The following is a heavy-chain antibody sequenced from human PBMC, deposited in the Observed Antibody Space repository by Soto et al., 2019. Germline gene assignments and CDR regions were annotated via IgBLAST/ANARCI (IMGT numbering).Heavy chain of an antibody. CDR1: GGSIRSYY. CDR2: VYYSGSA. V-gene: IGHV4-59*01. CDR3: ARGSMVRGPTPFDY. J-gene: IGHJ4*02. D-gene: IGHD3-10*01. Sequence: SETLSLTCNVSGGSIRSYYWNWIRQPPGKTLEWIGDVYYSGSANCNPSLKSRVTISVDMSRNQFSLKLNSVTAADTAVYYCARGSMVRGPTPFDYWGQGTLVTVSS.